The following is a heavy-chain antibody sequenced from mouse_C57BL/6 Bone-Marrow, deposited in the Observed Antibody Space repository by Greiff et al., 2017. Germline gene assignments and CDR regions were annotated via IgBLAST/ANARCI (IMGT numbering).Heavy chain of an antibody. CDR3: ERCGGCAY. CDR2: IDPSDSYT. CDR1: GYTFTSYW. V-gene: IGHV1-59*01. Sequence: QVQLQQPGAELVRPGTSVKLSCKASGYTFTSYWMHWVKQRPGQGLEWIGVIDPSDSYTNYNQKFKGKATLTVDTSSSTAYMQLSSLTSGDSAVYLCERCGGCAYGGKGSRVSVS. J-gene: IGHJ3*01.